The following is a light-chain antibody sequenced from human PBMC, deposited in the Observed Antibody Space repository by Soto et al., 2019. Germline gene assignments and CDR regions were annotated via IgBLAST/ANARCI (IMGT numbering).Light chain of an antibody. CDR1: QSVLFSSNNKNY. V-gene: IGKV4-1*01. CDR2: WAS. J-gene: IGKJ4*01. Sequence: DIVMTQSPDSLAVSLGERATINCKSSQSVLFSSNNKNYLAWYQQKPGQPPKLLISWASTRESGVPDRFSGSGSETDFTLTISSLQAEDVAVYHCQQYYSTPSSTFGGGTKVEIK. CDR3: QQYYSTPSST.